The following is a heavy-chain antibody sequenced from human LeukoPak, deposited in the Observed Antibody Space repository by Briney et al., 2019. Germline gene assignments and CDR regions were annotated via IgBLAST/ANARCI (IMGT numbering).Heavy chain of an antibody. D-gene: IGHD3-10*01. CDR3: ARRCFGSGSLVQHYYYYGMDV. CDR1: GGSFSGYY. J-gene: IGHJ6*02. CDR2: INHSGST. Sequence: SETLSLTCAVYGGSFSGYYWSWIRQPPGKGLEWIGEINHSGSTNYNPSLKSRVTISVDTSKNQFSLKLSSVTAADTAVYYCARRCFGSGSLVQHYYYYGMDVWGQGTTVTVS. V-gene: IGHV4-34*01.